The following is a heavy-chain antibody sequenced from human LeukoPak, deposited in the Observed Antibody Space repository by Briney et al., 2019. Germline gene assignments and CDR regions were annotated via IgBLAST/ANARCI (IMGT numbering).Heavy chain of an antibody. V-gene: IGHV1-24*01. CDR1: GYTLTELS. CDR3: ASGRLLAYYYGMDV. CDR2: FDPEDGET. J-gene: IGHJ6*02. Sequence: ASVKVSCKVSGYTLTELSMHWVRQAPGKGLEWMGGFDPEDGETIYAQKFQGRVTMTEDTSTDTAYMELSSLRSEDTAVYYCASGRLLAYYYGMDVWGQGTTVTVSS. D-gene: IGHD3-10*01.